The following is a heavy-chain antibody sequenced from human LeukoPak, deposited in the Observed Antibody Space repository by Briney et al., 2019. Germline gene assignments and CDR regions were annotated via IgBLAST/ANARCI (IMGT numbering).Heavy chain of an antibody. J-gene: IGHJ4*02. CDR1: GFTLSSCA. V-gene: IGHV3-23*01. Sequence: GGSLRLSCAASGFTLSSCAMSWVRQAPGNGLEWVSSSPASGGSTYYADSVKGRFTLSRDNSKNSVYLQMNSLRAADTAVYYCAKDAETYYYDSSGYFFDYWGQGTLVTVSS. CDR3: AKDAETYYYDSSGYFFDY. D-gene: IGHD3-22*01. CDR2: SPASGGST.